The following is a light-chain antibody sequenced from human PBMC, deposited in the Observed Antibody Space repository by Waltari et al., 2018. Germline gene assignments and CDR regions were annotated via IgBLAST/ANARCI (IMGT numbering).Light chain of an antibody. J-gene: IGKJ3*01. V-gene: IGKV3-20*01. CDR2: GAS. CDR3: QQYGSSRFT. Sequence: EIVLTQSPGTLSLSTGESATLSCRASQSVSSSYLTCYQQKPGQARRLLSYGASSRATCIPDRFSGSGSVTDFTLTISRLEPEDFAVYYCQQYGSSRFTFGPGTKVDIK. CDR1: QSVSSSY.